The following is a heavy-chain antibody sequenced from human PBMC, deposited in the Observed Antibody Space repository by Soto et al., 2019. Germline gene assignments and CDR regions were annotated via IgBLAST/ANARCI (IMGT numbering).Heavy chain of an antibody. Sequence: GGSLRLSCAASGFTFDDYAMHWVRQPPGKGLEWVSGITWNSVSIGYADSMKGRFTISRDYAKNSLYLQMNSLRAEDTALYYCAKEIVVVPTAPLNEPGAFDIWGQGTMVTVSS. V-gene: IGHV3-9*01. J-gene: IGHJ3*02. CDR3: AKEIVVVPTAPLNEPGAFDI. CDR1: GFTFDDYA. D-gene: IGHD2-2*01. CDR2: ITWNSVSI.